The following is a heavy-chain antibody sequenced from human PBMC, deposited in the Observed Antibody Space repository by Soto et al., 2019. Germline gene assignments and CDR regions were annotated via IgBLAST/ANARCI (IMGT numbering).Heavy chain of an antibody. CDR3: ARGFVVVPAAIRGYYYGMDV. CDR2: IIPIFGTA. D-gene: IGHD2-2*02. J-gene: IGHJ6*02. Sequence: SVKVSCKASGGTFSSYAISWVRQAPGQGLEWMGGIIPIFGTANYAQKFQGRVTITADKSTSTAYMELSSLRSEDTAVYYCARGFVVVPAAIRGYYYGMDVWGQGTTVTVSS. CDR1: GGTFSSYA. V-gene: IGHV1-69*06.